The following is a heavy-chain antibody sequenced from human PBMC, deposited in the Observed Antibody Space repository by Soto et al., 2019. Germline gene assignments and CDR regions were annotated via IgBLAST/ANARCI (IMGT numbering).Heavy chain of an antibody. CDR1: GGSISSYY. CDR2: FYYTGSA. V-gene: IGHV4-59*08. J-gene: IGHJ4*02. D-gene: IGHD3-10*01. CDR3: ARRITMVRGAPYSFDY. Sequence: GNPALTCTVSGGSISSYYWTWIRQPPGKGLEWIACFYYTGSADYNPSLKSRITVSVGTSKNQFSLRLSSVTAADTAVYYCARRITMVRGAPYSFDYPCEGPLVTGSS.